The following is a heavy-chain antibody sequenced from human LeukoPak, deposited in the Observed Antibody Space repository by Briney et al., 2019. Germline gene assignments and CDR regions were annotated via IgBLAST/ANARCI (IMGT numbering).Heavy chain of an antibody. CDR1: GFTVSSNY. CDR2: IYSGGST. CDR3: ARDYYDSSGYLQPIDY. J-gene: IGHJ4*02. V-gene: IGHV3-66*01. Sequence: GGSLRLSCAASGFTVSSNYMSWVRQAPGKGLEWVSVIYSGGSTYYADSVKGRFTISRDNSKNTLYLQMNSLRAEDTAVYYCARDYYDSSGYLQPIDYWGQGTLVTVSS. D-gene: IGHD3-22*01.